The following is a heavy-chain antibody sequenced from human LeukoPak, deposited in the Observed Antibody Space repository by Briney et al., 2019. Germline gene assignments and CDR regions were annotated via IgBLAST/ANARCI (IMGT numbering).Heavy chain of an antibody. Sequence: MPSETLSLTCTVSGGSISSYYWSWIRQPPGKGLEWIGYIYYSGSTNYNPSLKSRVTISVDTSKNQFSLKLNSVTAADTAVYYCARQGGSSSAYYWFDPWGQGTLVTVSS. CDR3: ARQGGSSSAYYWFDP. CDR1: GGSISSYY. D-gene: IGHD3-22*01. V-gene: IGHV4-59*08. J-gene: IGHJ5*02. CDR2: IYYSGST.